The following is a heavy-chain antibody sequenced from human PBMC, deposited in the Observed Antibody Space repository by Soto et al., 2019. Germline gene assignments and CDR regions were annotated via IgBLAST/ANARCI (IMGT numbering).Heavy chain of an antibody. Sequence: PGGSLRLSCAASGFTFSSYGMHWVRQAPGKGLEWVAVISYDGSNKYYADSVKGRFTISRDNSKNTLYLQMNSLRAEDTAVYYCAKGPRRSGYYNQTDGLFKVHYYYYGMDVWGQGTTVTVSS. D-gene: IGHD3-3*01. CDR1: GFTFSSYG. CDR2: ISYDGSNK. J-gene: IGHJ6*02. V-gene: IGHV3-30*18. CDR3: AKGPRRSGYYNQTDGLFKVHYYYYGMDV.